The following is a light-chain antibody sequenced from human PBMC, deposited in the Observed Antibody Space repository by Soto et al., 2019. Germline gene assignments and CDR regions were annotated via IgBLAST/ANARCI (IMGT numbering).Light chain of an antibody. CDR1: QSVSSNY. CDR3: QQYGSSAIT. Sequence: PGERATLSCRASQSVSSNYLAWYQQKPGQAPRLLIYGASSRATGIPDRFSGSGSGTDFTLTISRLEPEDFAVYYCQQYGSSAITFGQGTRLEIK. V-gene: IGKV3-20*01. CDR2: GAS. J-gene: IGKJ5*01.